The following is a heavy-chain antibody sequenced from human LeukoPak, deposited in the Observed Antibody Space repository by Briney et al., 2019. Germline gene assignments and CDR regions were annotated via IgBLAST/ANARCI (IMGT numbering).Heavy chain of an antibody. D-gene: IGHD3-10*01. CDR1: GGSISSYY. CDR3: ARHPVGFPNWFDP. Sequence: PSETLSLTCTVSGGSISSYYWSWIRQPPGKGLEWIGYIDYSGSSGYNPSLSTRVTISADTSKNQVFLKVNSVTAADTAVYYCARHPVGFPNWFDPWGQGTLVTVSS. V-gene: IGHV4-59*08. CDR2: IDYSGSS. J-gene: IGHJ5*02.